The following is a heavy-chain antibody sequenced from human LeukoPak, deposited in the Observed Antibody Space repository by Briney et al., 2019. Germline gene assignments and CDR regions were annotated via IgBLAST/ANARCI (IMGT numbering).Heavy chain of an antibody. J-gene: IGHJ4*02. CDR3: AREYSSGWYLDY. CDR2: ISSSGTTI. CDR1: GFTFSSYS. V-gene: IGHV3-48*01. Sequence: GGSLRLSCAASGFTFSSYSMNWVRQAPGKGLEWVSYISSSGTTIYYADSVKGRFTISRDNAKNSLYLQMNSLRADDTAVYYCAREYSSGWYLDYWGQGTLVTVSS. D-gene: IGHD6-19*01.